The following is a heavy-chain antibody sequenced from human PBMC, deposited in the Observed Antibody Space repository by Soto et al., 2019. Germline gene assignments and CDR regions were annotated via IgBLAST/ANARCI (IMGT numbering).Heavy chain of an antibody. CDR1: GGTFSSYA. D-gene: IGHD4-17*01. CDR2: IIPIFGTA. V-gene: IGHV1-69*12. CDR3: ARWAGSEDYGGKGLQH. J-gene: IGHJ1*01. Sequence: QVQLVQSGAEVKKPGSSVKVSCKASGGTFSSYAISWVRQVPGQGLEWMGGIIPIFGTANYAQKFQGRVTITADESTSTAYMELSSLRSEDTAVYYCARWAGSEDYGGKGLQHWGQGTLVTVSS.